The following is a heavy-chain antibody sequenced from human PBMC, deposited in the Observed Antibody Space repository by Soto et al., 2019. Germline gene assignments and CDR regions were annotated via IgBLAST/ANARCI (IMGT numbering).Heavy chain of an antibody. CDR3: ARTKNYYGSGSYLSN. D-gene: IGHD3-10*01. V-gene: IGHV4-30-4*01. CDR1: GGSISSADYF. J-gene: IGHJ4*02. CDR2: IYYSGST. Sequence: TLSLTCSVSGGSISSADYFWAWFRQSPGKGLEWIGYIYYSGSTYYNPSLKSRVTISVDTSKNQFSLKLSSVTAADTAVYYCARTKNYYGSGSYLSNWGQGTLVTAPQ.